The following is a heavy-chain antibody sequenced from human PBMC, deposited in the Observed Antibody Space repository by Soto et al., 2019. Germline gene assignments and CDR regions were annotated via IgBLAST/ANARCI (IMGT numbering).Heavy chain of an antibody. CDR3: AKESYNRRTDFDY. CDR1: GFTVSSNY. D-gene: IGHD3-10*01. Sequence: GGSLRHSCAASGFTVSSNYMSWVRQAPGKGLEWVAVISYDGSNKYYTDSVKGRFTISRDNSKNTLYLQMNSLRAEDTALYYCAKESYNRRTDFDYWGQGTLVTVSS. J-gene: IGHJ4*02. CDR2: ISYDGSNK. V-gene: IGHV3-30*18.